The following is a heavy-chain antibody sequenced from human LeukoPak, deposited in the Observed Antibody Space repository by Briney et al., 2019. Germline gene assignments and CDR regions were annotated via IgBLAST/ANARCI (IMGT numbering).Heavy chain of an antibody. D-gene: IGHD6-13*01. CDR3: AKDTTAAYGFDY. CDR2: ISYGGSNK. Sequence: GGSLRLSCAASGFTFSSYGMSWVRQAPGKGLEWVAVISYGGSNKYYADSVKGRFTISRDNSKNTLYLEMNSLRAEDTAVYYCAKDTTAAYGFDYWGQGTLVTVSS. J-gene: IGHJ4*02. V-gene: IGHV3-30*18. CDR1: GFTFSSYG.